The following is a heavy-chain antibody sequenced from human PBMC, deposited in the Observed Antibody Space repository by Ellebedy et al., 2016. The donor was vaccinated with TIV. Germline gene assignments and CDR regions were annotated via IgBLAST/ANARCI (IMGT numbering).Heavy chain of an antibody. J-gene: IGHJ5*02. Sequence: MPSETLSLTCTVSGGSISNSDYYWNWIRLTHGKGLEWIGSLYYSGSAYYHPSLNSRVTVSVDTSKNQFSLNLSSVTAADTAVYYCARDQALPRGRFDTWGQGTLVTVSS. CDR3: ARDQALPRGRFDT. V-gene: IGHV4-39*07. CDR1: GGSISNSDYY. CDR2: LYYSGSA.